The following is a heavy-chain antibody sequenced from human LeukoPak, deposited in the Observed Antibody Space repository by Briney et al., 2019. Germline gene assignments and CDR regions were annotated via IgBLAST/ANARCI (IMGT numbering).Heavy chain of an antibody. CDR3: AKDEGYRSSWYYYYYYMDV. Sequence: PGGTLSLSCSPSGLPFTTYGMNWVRQAPGKGLAWVSAISGIGGSTYYADSVKGRFTISRDNSKNTLYPQKNRLRAEDTAVYYCAKDEGYRSSWYYYYYYMDVWGKGTTVTVSS. CDR1: GLPFTTYG. J-gene: IGHJ6*03. CDR2: ISGIGGST. V-gene: IGHV3-23*01. D-gene: IGHD6-13*01.